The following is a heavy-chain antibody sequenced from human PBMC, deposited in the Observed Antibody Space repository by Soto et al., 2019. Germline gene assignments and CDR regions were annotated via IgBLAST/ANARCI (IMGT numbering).Heavy chain of an antibody. J-gene: IGHJ4*02. D-gene: IGHD1-26*01. CDR1: GFTFTNYY. V-gene: IGHV3-11*06. Sequence: GGSLRLSCAASGFTFTNYYISWIRQAPGKGLEWVSYISANNVYTNYADSVKGRFTISRDNGKNSVYLQMNGLRAEDTAVYYCARDLEVGSYLYYFDFWGQGXLVTVSS. CDR2: ISANNVYT. CDR3: ARDLEVGSYLYYFDF.